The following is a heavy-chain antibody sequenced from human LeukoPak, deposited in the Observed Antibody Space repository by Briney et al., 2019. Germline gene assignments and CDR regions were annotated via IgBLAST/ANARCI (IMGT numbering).Heavy chain of an antibody. Sequence: SETLSLTCTVSGGSISSHSRSWIRQPPGKGLEWIGYIYYSGSTSYSPSLKSRVTISVDTSKNQFSLKLSPVTAADTAVYYCASYEMATSYFDCWGQGTLVTVSS. J-gene: IGHJ4*02. CDR2: IYYSGST. CDR3: ASYEMATSYFDC. V-gene: IGHV4-59*11. CDR1: GGSISSHS. D-gene: IGHD5-24*01.